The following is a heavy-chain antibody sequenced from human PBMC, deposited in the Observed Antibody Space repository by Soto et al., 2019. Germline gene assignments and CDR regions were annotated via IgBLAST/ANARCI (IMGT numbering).Heavy chain of an antibody. V-gene: IGHV3-23*01. Sequence: GGSLRLSCAASGFTFSSYAMSWVRQAPGKGLEWVSGISGGGGTTYSADYMKGRFTISRDNSKNTLYLQMNSLRAEDTAVYYCAKAPGGDPRHYFDYWGQGTLVTVSS. CDR1: GFTFSSYA. CDR3: AKAPGGDPRHYFDY. J-gene: IGHJ4*02. D-gene: IGHD3-10*01. CDR2: ISGGGGTT.